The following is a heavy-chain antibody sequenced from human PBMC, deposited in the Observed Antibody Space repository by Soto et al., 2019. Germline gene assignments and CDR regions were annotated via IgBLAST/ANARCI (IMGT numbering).Heavy chain of an antibody. CDR3: ARHGFGSGWYVGDFDS. V-gene: IGHV5-51*01. J-gene: IGHJ4*02. D-gene: IGHD6-19*01. CDR1: GYRFTSYW. Sequence: PGESLKISCKSSGYRFTSYWVGWVRQMPGKGLVWMGIIYPGDSDTRYSPSFQGQVTISADKSISTAYLQWSSLKASDTAMYYCARHGFGSGWYVGDFDSWGQGTLVTVSS. CDR2: IYPGDSDT.